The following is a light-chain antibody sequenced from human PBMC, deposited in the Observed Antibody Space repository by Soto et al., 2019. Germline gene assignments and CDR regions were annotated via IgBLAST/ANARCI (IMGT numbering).Light chain of an antibody. CDR2: GAS. Sequence: EIVMTQSPDTLSVSPGERATLSCRASQSVSTNLAWYQQKPGQAPRLLIYGASTRATGIPARFSGSGSGTEFTRTISSLQSEDFAVYHCQQYNNCPYTFGQGTKLEIK. CDR1: QSVSTN. V-gene: IGKV3-15*01. J-gene: IGKJ2*01. CDR3: QQYNNCPYT.